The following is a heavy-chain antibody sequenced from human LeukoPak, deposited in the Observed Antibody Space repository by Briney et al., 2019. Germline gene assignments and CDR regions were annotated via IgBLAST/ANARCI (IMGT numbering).Heavy chain of an antibody. CDR1: GFTFSSYW. V-gene: IGHV3-23*01. J-gene: IGHJ6*02. Sequence: PGGSLRLSCAASGFTFSSYWMSWVRQAPGKGLEWVSYITANGTTYYADSVKGRFTISRDISNNTLYLQMNGLRAEDTALYYCAKDRYDTSVWPYYYAMDVWGQGTTVTVSS. CDR2: ITANGTT. D-gene: IGHD3-22*01. CDR3: AKDRYDTSVWPYYYAMDV.